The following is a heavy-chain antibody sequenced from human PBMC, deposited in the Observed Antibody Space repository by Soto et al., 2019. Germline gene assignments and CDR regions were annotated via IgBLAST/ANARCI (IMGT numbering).Heavy chain of an antibody. CDR3: ARDLCRSCYSGYFQH. CDR2: ISSSSSTI. V-gene: IGHV3-48*01. CDR1: GFTFSSYS. Sequence: GGSLRLSCAASGFTFSSYSMNWVRQAPGKGLEWVSYISSSSSTIYYADSVKGRFTISRDNAKNSLYLQMNSLRAEDTAVYYCARDLCRSCYSGYFQHWGQGTLVTVSS. D-gene: IGHD2-15*01. J-gene: IGHJ1*01.